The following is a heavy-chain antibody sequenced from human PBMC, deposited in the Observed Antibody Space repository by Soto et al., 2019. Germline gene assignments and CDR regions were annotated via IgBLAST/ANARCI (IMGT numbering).Heavy chain of an antibody. CDR2: ISGSGGST. J-gene: IGHJ4*02. V-gene: IGHV3-23*01. Sequence: GRSRRFPGAACAFTFSSYAMSWLRPAPGKGLEWVSAISGSGGSTCYADSLKGRFTISRDNSKNTLYLQMNSLRAEDTAVYYCAKERATTGFDYWGQGT. CDR1: AFTFSSYA. D-gene: IGHD1-26*01. CDR3: AKERATTGFDY.